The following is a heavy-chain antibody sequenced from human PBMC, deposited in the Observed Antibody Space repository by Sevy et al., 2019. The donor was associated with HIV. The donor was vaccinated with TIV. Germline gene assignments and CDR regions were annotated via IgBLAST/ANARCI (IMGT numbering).Heavy chain of an antibody. J-gene: IGHJ4*02. Sequence: GGSLRLSCAASGFTFSNYAMSWVRQPPGKGLEWVSAISGSGGRIYYADSVKGRFTISRDNSKNTLYLQMNSLRAEDTAVYYCATEGLSGYDAPFAYWGQGTLVTVSS. CDR3: ATEGLSGYDAPFAY. CDR1: GFTFSNYA. V-gene: IGHV3-23*01. D-gene: IGHD5-12*01. CDR2: ISGSGGRI.